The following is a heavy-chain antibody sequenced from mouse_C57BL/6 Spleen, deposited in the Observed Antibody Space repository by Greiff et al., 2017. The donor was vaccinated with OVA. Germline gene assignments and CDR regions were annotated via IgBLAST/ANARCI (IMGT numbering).Heavy chain of an antibody. D-gene: IGHD1-1*01. Sequence: EVKLVESGGGLVKPGGSLKLSCAASGFTFSSYAMSWVRQTPEKRLEWVATISDGGSYTYYPDNVKGRFTISRDNAKNNLYLQMSHLKSEDTAMYYCATFYYGSSYEYFDVWGTGTTVTVSS. CDR1: GFTFSSYA. CDR2: ISDGGSYT. CDR3: ATFYYGSSYEYFDV. J-gene: IGHJ1*03. V-gene: IGHV5-4*03.